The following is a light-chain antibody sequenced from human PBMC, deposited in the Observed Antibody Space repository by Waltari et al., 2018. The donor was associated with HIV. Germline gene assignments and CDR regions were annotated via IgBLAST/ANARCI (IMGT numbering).Light chain of an antibody. CDR3: SSYTGTSTLYV. CDR2: EVS. V-gene: IGLV2-14*01. Sequence: QSALTKPASVSGSPGQSITISCTGTNSDLGAYNYVSWYQQHPGKAPKLLIYEVSNRPSGVSNRFSGSKSGTTASLTISGLQAEDEADYYCSSYTGTSTLYVFGPGTKVTVL. CDR1: NSDLGAYNY. J-gene: IGLJ1*01.